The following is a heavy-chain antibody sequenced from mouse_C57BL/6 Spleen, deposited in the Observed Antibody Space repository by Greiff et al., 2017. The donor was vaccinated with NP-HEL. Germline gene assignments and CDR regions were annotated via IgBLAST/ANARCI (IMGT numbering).Heavy chain of an antibody. V-gene: IGHV1-56*01. Sequence: QVQLQQSVPELVRPGASVTISCKAPGYTFTSHWMQWVRPRPGQGLEWFGEMFPGSGSTYYNETFTGKAALTVDTSSSTAYMQLSSLSSQDSTFYFCARVGYSWGHGTTLTFSS. CDR3: ARVGYS. J-gene: IGHJ2*01. CDR2: MFPGSGST. CDR1: GYTFTSHW.